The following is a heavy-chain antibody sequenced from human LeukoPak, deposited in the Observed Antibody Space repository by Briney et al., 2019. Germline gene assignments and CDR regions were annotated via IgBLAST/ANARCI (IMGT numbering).Heavy chain of an antibody. CDR3: VREASGYYHVFDY. CDR2: ITNSGRST. CDR1: GFSLSTYF. V-gene: IGHV3-11*04. Sequence: PGGSLRLSCEASGFSLSTYFISWIRQAPGKGLEWVSYITNSGRSTKYADAVKGRFTISRGNTKQSVYLEMTDLRAEDTAVYYCVREASGYYHVFDYWGQGTLVTVSS. D-gene: IGHD3-3*01. J-gene: IGHJ4*02.